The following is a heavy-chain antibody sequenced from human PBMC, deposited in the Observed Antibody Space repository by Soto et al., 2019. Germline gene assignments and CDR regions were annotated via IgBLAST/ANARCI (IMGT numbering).Heavy chain of an antibody. V-gene: IGHV3-21*01. Sequence: EVQLVESGGGLVKPGGSLRLSCAASGFTFSTHSMNWVRQAPGKGLEWVSSISSTSDYIYYADSVKGRFTIPRENAKNSLFLQMDSLRAEDTAVYYCVRDAVAATGSMGYWGQGTLVTVSS. D-gene: IGHD7-27*01. J-gene: IGHJ4*02. CDR3: VRDAVAATGSMGY. CDR1: GFTFSTHS. CDR2: ISSTSDYI.